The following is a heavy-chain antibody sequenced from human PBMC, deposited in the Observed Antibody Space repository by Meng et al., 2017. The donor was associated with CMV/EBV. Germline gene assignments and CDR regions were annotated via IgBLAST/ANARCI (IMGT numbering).Heavy chain of an antibody. J-gene: IGHJ4*02. D-gene: IGHD3-3*01. V-gene: IGHV4-30-4*08. CDR2: IYYSGST. CDR3: ARDNRRGGVDY. Sequence: QGKMQESGPGLLNPSQTLSLTRTVSGGSISSGDYYWSWIRQPPGKGLEWIGYIYYSGSTYYNPSLKSRVTISVDTSKNQFSLKLSSVTAADTAVYYCARDNRRGGVDYWGQGTLVTVSS. CDR1: GGSISSGDYY.